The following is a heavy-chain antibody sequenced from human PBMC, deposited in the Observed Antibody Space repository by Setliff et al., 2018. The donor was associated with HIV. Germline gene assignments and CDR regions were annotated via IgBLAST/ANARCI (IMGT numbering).Heavy chain of an antibody. J-gene: IGHJ5*02. D-gene: IGHD2-15*01. Sequence: PSETLSLTCTVSGDSISSGGFYCNWFRQYPEKGLEWIGWILYSGRTNFNPSLRSRATISFDTSKNQFSLNLTSVTTADTAVYYCARAPFRGGSFGWFDPWGQGTLVTVSS. CDR1: GDSISSGGFY. V-gene: IGHV4-31*03. CDR2: ILYSGRT. CDR3: ARAPFRGGSFGWFDP.